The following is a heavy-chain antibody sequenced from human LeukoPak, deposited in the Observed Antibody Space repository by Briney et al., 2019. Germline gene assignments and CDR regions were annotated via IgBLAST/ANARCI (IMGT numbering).Heavy chain of an antibody. V-gene: IGHV1-18*01. Sequence: ASVKVSCKASGYTFTSYGISWVRQAPGQGLGWMGWISAYNGNTNYAQKLQGRVTMTTDTSTSTAYMELRSLRSEDTAVYYCARNLLLRQLVPPGYWGQGTLVTVSS. J-gene: IGHJ4*02. CDR3: ARNLLLRQLVPPGY. CDR2: ISAYNGNT. CDR1: GYTFTSYG. D-gene: IGHD6-6*01.